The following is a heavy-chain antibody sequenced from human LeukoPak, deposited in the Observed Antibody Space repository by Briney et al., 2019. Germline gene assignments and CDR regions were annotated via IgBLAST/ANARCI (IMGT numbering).Heavy chain of an antibody. V-gene: IGHV3-48*03. CDR1: QLIFSKHG. CDR3: ARLTIYDDTDY. CDR2: ITRSGSNI. D-gene: IGHD3-3*01. Sequence: GGSLRLSCTGSQLIFSKHGLNWVRQSPGKGLEWISSITRSGSNIDYADSVRGRFTISRDNAKNSLFLHMNSLRVEDTAVYYCARLTIYDDTDYWGQGTLVTVSS. J-gene: IGHJ4*02.